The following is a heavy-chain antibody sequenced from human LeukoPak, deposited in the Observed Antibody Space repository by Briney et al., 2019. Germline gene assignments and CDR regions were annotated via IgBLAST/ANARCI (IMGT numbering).Heavy chain of an antibody. CDR3: ARLGSGWYVCDY. D-gene: IGHD6-19*01. Sequence: PSETLSLTCTVSGGSISSSSYYWGWIRQPPGKGLEWIGSIYYSGSTYYNPSLESRVTISVDTSKNQFSLKLSSVTAADTAVYYCARLGSGWYVCDYWGQGTLVTVSS. CDR2: IYYSGST. CDR1: GGSISSSSYY. J-gene: IGHJ4*02. V-gene: IGHV4-39*01.